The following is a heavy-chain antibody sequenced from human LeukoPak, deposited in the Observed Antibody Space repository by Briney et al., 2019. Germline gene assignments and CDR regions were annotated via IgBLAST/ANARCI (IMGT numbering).Heavy chain of an antibody. J-gene: IGHJ4*02. CDR1: GFTFSSYW. CDR2: IKQDGSER. Sequence: GGSLRLSCAASGFTFSSYWMTWVRQAPGKGLEWVSNIKQDGSERNYVDSVKGRFTISRDNAKNSLYLQMNTLRDEDTAVYYCATGAGCGYWGQGTLVTVAS. V-gene: IGHV3-7*03. D-gene: IGHD6-19*01. CDR3: ATGAGCGY.